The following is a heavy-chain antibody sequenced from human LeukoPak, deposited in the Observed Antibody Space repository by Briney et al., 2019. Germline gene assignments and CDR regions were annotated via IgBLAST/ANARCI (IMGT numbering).Heavy chain of an antibody. Sequence: SETLSLTCTVSGGSLSSSSYYWGWIRQPPGKGLEWIGSIYYSGSTYYNPSLKSRVTISVDTSKNQFSLKLSSVTAADTAVYYCARDRPTVTASYFDLWGRGTLVTVSS. J-gene: IGHJ2*01. CDR2: IYYSGST. V-gene: IGHV4-39*07. CDR1: GGSLSSSSYY. CDR3: ARDRPTVTASYFDL. D-gene: IGHD4-17*01.